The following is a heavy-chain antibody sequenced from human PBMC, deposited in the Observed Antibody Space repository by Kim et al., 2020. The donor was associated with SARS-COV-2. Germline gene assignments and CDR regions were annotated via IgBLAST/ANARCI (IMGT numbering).Heavy chain of an antibody. J-gene: IGHJ4*02. CDR3: AKSTREIIQLWYLDY. D-gene: IGHD5-18*01. V-gene: IGHV3-23*01. CDR2: ISGSGGST. Sequence: GGSLRLSCAASGFTFSSYAMSWVRQAPGKGLEWVSAISGSGGSTYYADSVKGRFTISRDNSKNTLYLQMNSLRAEDTAVYYCAKSTREIIQLWYLDYWGQGTLVTVSS. CDR1: GFTFSSYA.